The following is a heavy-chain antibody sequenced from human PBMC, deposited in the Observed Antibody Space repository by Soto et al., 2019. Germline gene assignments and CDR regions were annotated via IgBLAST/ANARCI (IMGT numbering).Heavy chain of an antibody. CDR3: ARDSGYSGSYYYYYGMDV. D-gene: IGHD1-26*01. CDR1: VGTFSSYA. V-gene: IGHV1-69*13. Sequence: SVKVSCKASVGTFSSYAISWVRQAPGQGLEWMGGIIPIFGTANYAQKFQGRVTITADESTSTAYMELSSLRSEDTAVYYCARDSGYSGSYYYYYGMDVWGQGTTVTVSS. J-gene: IGHJ6*02. CDR2: IIPIFGTA.